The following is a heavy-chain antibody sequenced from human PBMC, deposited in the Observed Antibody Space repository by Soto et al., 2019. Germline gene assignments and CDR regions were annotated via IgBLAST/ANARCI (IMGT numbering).Heavy chain of an antibody. CDR3: ARGQNYYGSGSYHYYYYGMDV. CDR2: IYHSGST. CDR1: GGSISSSNW. Sequence: KTSETLSLTCAVSGGSISSSNWWSWVRQPPGKGLEWIGEIYHSGSTNYNPSLKSRVTISVDKSKNQFSLKLSSVTAADTAVYYCARGQNYYGSGSYHYYYYGMDVWGQGTTVTVSS. J-gene: IGHJ6*02. V-gene: IGHV4-4*02. D-gene: IGHD3-10*01.